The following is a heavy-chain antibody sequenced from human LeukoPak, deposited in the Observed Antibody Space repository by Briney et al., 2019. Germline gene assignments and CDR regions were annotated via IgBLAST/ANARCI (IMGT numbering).Heavy chain of an antibody. J-gene: IGHJ1*01. CDR3: ARDQGGYRSSRSCRLEGFQH. CDR2: FDPEDGET. D-gene: IGHD2-2*01. CDR1: GYTLTELS. V-gene: IGHV1-24*01. Sequence: ASVKVSCKVSGYTLTELSMHWVRQAPGKGLEWMGGFDPEDGETIYAQKFQGRVTMTEDTSTDTAYMELSSLRSEDTAVYYCARDQGGYRSSRSCRLEGFQHWGQGALVTVSS.